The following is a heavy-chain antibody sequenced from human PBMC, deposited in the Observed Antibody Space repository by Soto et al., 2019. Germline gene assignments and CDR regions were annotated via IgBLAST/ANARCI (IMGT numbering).Heavy chain of an antibody. D-gene: IGHD3-10*01. V-gene: IGHV4-59*01. CDR1: GDSISSYY. Sequence: PSETLSLTCTVSGDSISSYYWSWIRQPPGKGLEWIGYIYDSGSTNYNPSLESRVTISVDTSKNQFSLKLSSVTAADTAVYFCAGSPGTAAFDIWGQGTIVTVS. CDR2: IYDSGST. J-gene: IGHJ3*02. CDR3: AGSPGTAAFDI.